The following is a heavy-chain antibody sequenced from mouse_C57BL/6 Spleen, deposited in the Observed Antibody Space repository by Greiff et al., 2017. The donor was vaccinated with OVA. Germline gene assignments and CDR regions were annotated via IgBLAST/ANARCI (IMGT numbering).Heavy chain of an antibody. CDR3: TRETTVVATDYFNY. V-gene: IGHV1-15*01. J-gene: IGHJ2*01. Sequence: VQLQQSGAELVRPGASVTLSCTASGYTFTDYEMHWVKQTPVHGLEWIGAIDPETGGTAYNQKFKGKAILTADKSSSTAYMELRSLTSEDSAVYYCTRETTVVATDYFNYWSQGTTLTVSS. CDR1: GYTFTDYE. D-gene: IGHD1-1*01. CDR2: IDPETGGT.